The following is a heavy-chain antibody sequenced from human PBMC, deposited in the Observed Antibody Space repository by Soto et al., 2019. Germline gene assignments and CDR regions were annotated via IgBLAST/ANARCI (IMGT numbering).Heavy chain of an antibody. CDR3: ARERYTGTTYADDAFDI. V-gene: IGHV1-3*01. CDR1: GYTFTSYA. Sequence: EASVKVSCKASGYTFTSYAMHWVRQAPGQRLEWMGWINAGNGNTKYSQKFQGRVTITRDTSASTAYMELSSLRSEDTAVYYCARERYTGTTYADDAFDIWGQGTMVTVSS. D-gene: IGHD1-1*01. CDR2: INAGNGNT. J-gene: IGHJ3*02.